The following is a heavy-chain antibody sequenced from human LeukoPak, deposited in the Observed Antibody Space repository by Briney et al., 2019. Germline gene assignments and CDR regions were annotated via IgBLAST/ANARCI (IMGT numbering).Heavy chain of an antibody. J-gene: IGHJ4*02. CDR3: ARDKDSSGYGDG. CDR1: GFTFSSYS. V-gene: IGHV3-21*01. D-gene: IGHD3-22*01. CDR2: ISSSSSYI. Sequence: GGSLRLSCAASGFTFSSYSMTWVRQAPGKGLEWVSSISSSSSYIYYADSVKGRFTISRDNAKNSLYLQMNSLRAEDTAVYYCARDKDSSGYGDGWGQGTLVTVSS.